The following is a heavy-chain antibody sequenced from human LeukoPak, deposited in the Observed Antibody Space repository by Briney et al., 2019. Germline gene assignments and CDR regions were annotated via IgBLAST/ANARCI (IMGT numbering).Heavy chain of an antibody. CDR2: IYYRGST. CDR1: GGSISSYY. J-gene: IGHJ4*02. CDR3: ARYILGYGGATGLDY. V-gene: IGHV4-59*01. Sequence: MSSETLSLTCTVSGGSISSYYWSWIRQPPGKGLEWIGYIYYRGSTNYNPSLKSRVTISVDTSKNQFSLKLSSVTAADTAVYYCARYILGYGGATGLDYWGQGTLVTVSS. D-gene: IGHD1-26*01.